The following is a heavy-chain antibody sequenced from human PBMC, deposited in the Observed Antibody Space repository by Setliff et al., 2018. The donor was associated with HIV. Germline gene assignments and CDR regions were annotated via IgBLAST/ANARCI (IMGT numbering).Heavy chain of an antibody. CDR1: GFTFSGSA. Sequence: GGSLRLSCAASGFTFSGSAMHWVRQASGKGLEWVGRLLDKANNYATAYAASLEGRFTISRDDSKNTLYLQMSNLRDEDTAIYYCAKDAGLPTMIIVADAFDVWGQGTMVTVSS. J-gene: IGHJ3*01. CDR3: AKDAGLPTMIIVADAFDV. D-gene: IGHD3-22*01. CDR2: LLDKANNYAT. V-gene: IGHV3-73*01.